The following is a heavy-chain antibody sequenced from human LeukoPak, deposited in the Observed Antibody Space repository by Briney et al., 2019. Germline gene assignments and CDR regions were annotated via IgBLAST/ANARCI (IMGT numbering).Heavy chain of an antibody. CDR1: GFSFSDQH. V-gene: IGHV3-72*01. CDR3: TRVRLGASTRYFDY. CDR2: IRNKANSYGT. D-gene: IGHD1-26*01. Sequence: GGYLRLYGAASGFSFSDQHMDRVRLAPGKGLVWVVRIRNKANSYGTEYAASVKGRFTISRDDSKDSLYLQMNSLRSEDTALYYCTRVRLGASTRYFDYWGQGTLVTVSS. J-gene: IGHJ4*02.